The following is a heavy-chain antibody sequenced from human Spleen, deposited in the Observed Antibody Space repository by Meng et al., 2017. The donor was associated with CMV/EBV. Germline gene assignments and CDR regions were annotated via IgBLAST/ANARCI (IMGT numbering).Heavy chain of an antibody. V-gene: IGHV4-34*01. Sequence: FSGYYWSWIRQPPGKGLEWIGEINHSGSTNYNPSLKSRVTISVDTSKNQFSLKLSSVTAADTAVYYCAREDGRYCSSTSCYRRGWFDPWGQGTLVTVSS. CDR1: FSGYY. J-gene: IGHJ5*02. CDR2: INHSGST. CDR3: AREDGRYCSSTSCYRRGWFDP. D-gene: IGHD2-2*02.